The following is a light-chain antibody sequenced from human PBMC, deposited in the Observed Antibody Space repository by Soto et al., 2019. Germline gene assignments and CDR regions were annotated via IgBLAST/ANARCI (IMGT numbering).Light chain of an antibody. CDR2: GVS. V-gene: IGKV3-20*01. J-gene: IGKJ2*01. CDR3: QQYASSPST. CDR1: QSVYSSS. Sequence: EILLTQSPGTLSLSPGERATLSCRASQSVYSSSLAWYQQKPGQAPRLLIYGVSIRATGIPDRFSGSGSGTDFTLTINRLEPEDFAVYYCQQYASSPSTFGQGTKVEIK.